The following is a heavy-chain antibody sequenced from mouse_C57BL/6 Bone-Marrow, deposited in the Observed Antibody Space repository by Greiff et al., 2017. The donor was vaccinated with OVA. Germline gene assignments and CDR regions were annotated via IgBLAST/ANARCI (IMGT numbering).Heavy chain of an antibody. V-gene: IGHV14-3*01. D-gene: IGHD1-1*01. CDR1: GFNIKNTY. J-gene: IGHJ2*01. Sequence: VQLQQSVAELVRPGASVKLSCTASGFNIKNTYMHWVKQRPEQGLEWIGRIDPANGNTKYAPKFQGKATITAAPSSNTAYLQHSSLTSEDTAIYYCASYYYGSSYPFDYWGQGTTLTVSS. CDR3: ASYYYGSSYPFDY. CDR2: IDPANGNT.